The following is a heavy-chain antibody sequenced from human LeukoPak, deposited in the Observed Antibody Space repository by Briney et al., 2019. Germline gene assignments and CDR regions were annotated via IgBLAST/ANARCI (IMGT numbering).Heavy chain of an antibody. CDR2: IDSSGGKI. CDR3: GKEFSSGWFY. Sequence: GGSLRLSCAASGFTFSSYAMNWVRQAPGKGLEWVSYIDSSGGKIFYADSVKGRFTISRDNSKDTLYLQLSGLRAEETDIYYCGKEFSSGWFYWGQGTLVSVSS. V-gene: IGHV3-23*01. J-gene: IGHJ4*02. D-gene: IGHD6-13*01. CDR1: GFTFSSYA.